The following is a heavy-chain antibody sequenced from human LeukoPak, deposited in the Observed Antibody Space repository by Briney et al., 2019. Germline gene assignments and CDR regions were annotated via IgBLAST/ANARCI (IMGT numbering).Heavy chain of an antibody. CDR2: INPSGGST. J-gene: IGHJ4*02. D-gene: IGHD2-8*01. CDR1: GYTFTSYY. CDR3: ARLPGYCTNGVCSRDYFDY. Sequence: ASVKVSCKASGYTFTSYYMHWVRQAPGQGLEWMGIINPSGGSTSYAQKFQGRVTMTRDMSTSTVYMELSSLRSEDTAVYYCARLPGYCTNGVCSRDYFDYRGQGTLVTVSS. V-gene: IGHV1-46*01.